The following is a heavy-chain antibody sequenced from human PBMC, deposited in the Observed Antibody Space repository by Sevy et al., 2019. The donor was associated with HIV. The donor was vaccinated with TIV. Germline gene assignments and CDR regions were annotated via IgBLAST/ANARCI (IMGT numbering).Heavy chain of an antibody. V-gene: IGHV3-11*06. CDR2: ISSGSTYT. Sequence: GGSLRLSCAVSGFTFSDYYMSWIRQAPGKGLEWVSDISSGSTYTKYADSVKGRFTISRDNAKNSLYLQMNSLRVEDTAVYYCAKGLGMVQGALLSDDVWGQGTMVTVSS. D-gene: IGHD3-10*01. CDR3: AKGLGMVQGALLSDDV. CDR1: GFTFSDYY. J-gene: IGHJ3*01.